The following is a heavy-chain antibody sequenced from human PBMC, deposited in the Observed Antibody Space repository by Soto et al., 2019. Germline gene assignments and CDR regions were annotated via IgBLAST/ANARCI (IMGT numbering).Heavy chain of an antibody. V-gene: IGHV3-23*01. CDR3: AKRLSYYFDS. Sequence: PGGSLRLSCAASGLTFCNYSLSWGRQAPGKGLEWVSTVTGDGVTTSYADSVKGRFTISRDNSKNTLYLQMSGLRADDTAVYYCAKRLSYYFDSWGHGTLVTVSS. CDR1: GLTFCNYS. J-gene: IGHJ4*01. D-gene: IGHD3-16*02. CDR2: VTGDGVTT.